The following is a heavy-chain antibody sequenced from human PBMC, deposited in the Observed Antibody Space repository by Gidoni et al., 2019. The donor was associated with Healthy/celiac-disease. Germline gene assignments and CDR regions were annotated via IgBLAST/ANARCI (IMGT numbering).Heavy chain of an antibody. CDR2: RNPNSGNT. V-gene: IGHV1-8*01. Sequence: QVQLVQSGAEVKKPGASVKVSCKDCGYTFTSYDINWVRQATGQGLEWMGWRNPNSGNTGYAQKFQGRVTMPRNTSISTAYMELSSLRSEDTSVYYCARVLVAVAGTSYYYGMDVWGQGTTVTVSS. J-gene: IGHJ6*02. D-gene: IGHD6-19*01. CDR1: GYTFTSYD. CDR3: ARVLVAVAGTSYYYGMDV.